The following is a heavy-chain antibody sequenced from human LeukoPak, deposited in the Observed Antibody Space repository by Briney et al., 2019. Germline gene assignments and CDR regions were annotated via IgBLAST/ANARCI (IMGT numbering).Heavy chain of an antibody. J-gene: IGHJ4*02. V-gene: IGHV1-18*01. CDR2: ISAFNGNT. CDR1: GHTFTSYG. D-gene: IGHD3-16*01. Sequence: ASVKVSCKASGHTFTSYGISWVRQAPGQGRESMGWISAFNGNTNDARKLQGRVTMTTDTSTSTAYMELRSLRSDDTAVYYCARIEVPFRGRRLGVTGYFDYWGQGTLVTVSS. CDR3: ARIEVPFRGRRLGVTGYFDY.